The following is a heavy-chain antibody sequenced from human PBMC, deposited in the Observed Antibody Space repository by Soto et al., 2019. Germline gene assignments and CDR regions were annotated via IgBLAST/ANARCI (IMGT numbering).Heavy chain of an antibody. CDR2: INPSGGST. CDR3: ARTRVGIAAVAASWYFDY. CDR1: GYTFTIYY. J-gene: IGHJ4*02. D-gene: IGHD6-19*01. Sequence: ASVKVSCKASGYTFTIYYMHGVRQSPLQWREWMGIINPSGGSTSYAQKFQGRVTMTRDTSTSTVYMELSSPRSEDTAVYYCARTRVGIAAVAASWYFDYRGQGTLVTVSS. V-gene: IGHV1-46*01.